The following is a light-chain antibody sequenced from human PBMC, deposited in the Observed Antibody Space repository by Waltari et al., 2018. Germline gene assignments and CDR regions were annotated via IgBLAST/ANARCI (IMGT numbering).Light chain of an antibody. CDR3: ATWDNSLTAVV. Sequence: QSVLTQPPSVSAAPGQKVTISCSGSSSNIGNYLVSWYHQLPGATPKLLIYDNYKRPSGIPDRLSASKSGTSATLDITGLQIGDEADYYCATWDNSLTAVVFGGGTKLTVL. CDR2: DNY. V-gene: IGLV1-51*01. CDR1: SSNIGNYL. J-gene: IGLJ3*02.